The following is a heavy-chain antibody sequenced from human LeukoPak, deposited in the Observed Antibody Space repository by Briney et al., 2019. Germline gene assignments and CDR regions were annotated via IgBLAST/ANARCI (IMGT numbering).Heavy chain of an antibody. J-gene: IGHJ3*01. D-gene: IGHD2-2*01. CDR3: ARGPLIAPAPTGDGFDV. CDR2: MNPNTSNT. Sequence: ASVKVSCKTSGYTFNNYVINWVRQATAQGLEWMGWMNPNTSNTVYPQKFQGRVSITKKTSTNTFYMTLRGLTSDDTAVYFCARGPLIAPAPTGDGFDVWGQGTIVIVSS. V-gene: IGHV1-8*03. CDR1: GYTFNNYV.